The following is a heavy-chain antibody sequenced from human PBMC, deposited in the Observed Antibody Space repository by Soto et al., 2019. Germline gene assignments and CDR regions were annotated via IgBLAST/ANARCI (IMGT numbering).Heavy chain of an antibody. J-gene: IGHJ6*02. CDR3: ARTGQYCSSTSCQYYYYGMDV. CDR1: GFSLSTSGMC. V-gene: IGHV2-70*01. Sequence: SGPTLVNPTQTLTLTCTFSGFSLSTSGMCVSWIRQPPGKALEWLALIDWDDDKYYSTSLKTRLTISKDTSKNQVVLTMTNMDPVDTATYYCARTGQYCSSTSCQYYYYGMDVWGQGTTVTVSS. CDR2: IDWDDDK. D-gene: IGHD2-2*01.